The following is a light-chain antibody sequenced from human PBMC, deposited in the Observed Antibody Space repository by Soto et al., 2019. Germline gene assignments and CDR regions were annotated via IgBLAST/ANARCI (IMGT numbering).Light chain of an antibody. Sequence: QSVLTQPASVSGSPGQSITISCTGTSSDVGGYNYVSWYQQHPGKAPKLIIYDVSNRSSGVSNRFSGSKSGNTASLTISGLQAEDEADYYCSSYTTSNTRQIVFGTGTKLTVL. CDR2: DVS. CDR3: SSYTTSNTRQIV. J-gene: IGLJ1*01. CDR1: SSDVGGYNY. V-gene: IGLV2-14*01.